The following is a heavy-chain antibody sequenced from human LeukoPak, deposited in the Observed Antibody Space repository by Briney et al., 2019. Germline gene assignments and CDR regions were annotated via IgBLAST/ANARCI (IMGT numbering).Heavy chain of an antibody. CDR2: IYYGGSS. CDR1: GVSISSSSYY. CDR3: AREEAGFFGPFLPDY. J-gene: IGHJ4*02. Sequence: PSETLSLTCTVSGVSISSSSYYWAWIRQPPEKGLEWIGSIYYGGSSYYNPSLKSRVTISVDTSKNQFSLKLSSVTAADTAMYYCAREEAGFFGPFLPDYWGQGTLVTVSS. V-gene: IGHV4-39*07. D-gene: IGHD6-19*01.